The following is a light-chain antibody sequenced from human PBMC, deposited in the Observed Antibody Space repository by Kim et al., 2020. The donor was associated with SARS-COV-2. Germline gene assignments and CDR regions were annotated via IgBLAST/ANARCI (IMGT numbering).Light chain of an antibody. CDR3: CSFVGCHSVL. CDR1: SSDVGGYNF. J-gene: IGLJ1*01. Sequence: QSALTQPRSVSGSPGQSVTISCTGTSSDVGGYNFVSWYQQHPGKVPKVFIYDVSQRPSGVPSRFSGSKSGNTASLTISGVQADDEAYYYCCSFVGCHSVLFGAGTKVTVL. CDR2: DVS. V-gene: IGLV2-11*01.